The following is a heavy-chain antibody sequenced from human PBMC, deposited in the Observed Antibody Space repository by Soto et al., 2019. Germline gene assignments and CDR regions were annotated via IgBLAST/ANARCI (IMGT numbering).Heavy chain of an antibody. Sequence: QVQLVESGGGVVQPGRSLRLSCAASGFTFSSHSIQWVRQAPGKGLEWVAVISYDGSIKYYADSVKGRFTISRDNSKNTAYLKMNRLRAEDTAVFYCAREWSTSGDLDYWGQGTLVIVSS. D-gene: IGHD3-10*01. V-gene: IGHV3-30-3*01. J-gene: IGHJ4*02. CDR2: ISYDGSIK. CDR3: AREWSTSGDLDY. CDR1: GFTFSSHS.